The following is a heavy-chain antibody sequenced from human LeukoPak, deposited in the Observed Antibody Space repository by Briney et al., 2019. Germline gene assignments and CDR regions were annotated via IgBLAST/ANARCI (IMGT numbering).Heavy chain of an antibody. CDR3: ARVQGYSSSWDDY. CDR2: ISSSGSTI. D-gene: IGHD6-13*01. Sequence: GGSLTLSCAASGFTFSDYYMSWIRQAPGKGLEWVSYISSSGSTIYYADSVKGRFTISRDNAKNSLYLQMNSLRAEDTAVYYCARVQGYSSSWDDYWGQGTLVTVSS. CDR1: GFTFSDYY. J-gene: IGHJ4*02. V-gene: IGHV3-11*01.